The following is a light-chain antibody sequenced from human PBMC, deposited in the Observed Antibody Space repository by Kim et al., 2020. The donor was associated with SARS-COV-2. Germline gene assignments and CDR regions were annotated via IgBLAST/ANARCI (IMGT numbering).Light chain of an antibody. J-gene: IGLJ3*02. CDR3: SSYAGSSGWV. Sequence: QSALTQPPSASGSPGQSVTISCTGTSSDIGAYNYVSWYQQHPGKAPKLMIYEVVKRPSGVPDRFSGFKSGNTASLTVSGLQAEDEADYYCSSYAGSSGWVFGGGTQLTVL. CDR2: EVV. V-gene: IGLV2-8*01. CDR1: SSDIGAYNY.